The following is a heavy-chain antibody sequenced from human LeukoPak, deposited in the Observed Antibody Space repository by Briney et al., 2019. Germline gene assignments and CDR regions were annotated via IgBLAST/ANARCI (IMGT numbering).Heavy chain of an antibody. V-gene: IGHV1-2*02. CDR1: GYTFTCYY. Sequence: ASVKVSCKASGYTFTCYYMHWVRQAPGQGLEWMGWINPNSGGTNYAQKFQGRVTMTRDTSISTAYMELSRLRSDDTAVYYCARATLEEDLETFDYWGQGTLVTVSS. D-gene: IGHD1-1*01. CDR3: ARATLEEDLETFDY. CDR2: INPNSGGT. J-gene: IGHJ4*02.